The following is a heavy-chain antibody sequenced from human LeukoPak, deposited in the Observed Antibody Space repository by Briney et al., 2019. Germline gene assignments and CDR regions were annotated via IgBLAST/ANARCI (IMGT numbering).Heavy chain of an antibody. CDR2: ISSSGSTI. D-gene: IGHD6-13*01. CDR1: GFTFSSYE. CDR3: ARGAYTAAGSHPSYYYYYGMDV. V-gene: IGHV3-48*03. J-gene: IGHJ6*02. Sequence: QTGGSLRLSCAASGFTFSSYEMNWVRQAPGKGLEWVSYISSSGSTIYYADSVKGRFTISRDNAKNSLYLQMNSLRAEDTAVYYCARGAYTAAGSHPSYYYYYGMDVWGQGTTVTVSS.